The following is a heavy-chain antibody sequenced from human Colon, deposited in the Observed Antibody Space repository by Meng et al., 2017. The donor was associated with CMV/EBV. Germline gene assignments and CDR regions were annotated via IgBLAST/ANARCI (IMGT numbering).Heavy chain of an antibody. V-gene: IGHV4-30-4*01. CDR1: GASINSADYY. CDR3: ARRMKYFYEPNWFDP. D-gene: IGHD3-9*01. CDR2: IYYSGTT. J-gene: IGHJ5*02. Sequence: SETLSLTCTVLGASINSADYYWNWIRQAPGKGLEWIGHIYYSGTTYYNPSLKSRVSISVDMSRNQFSLNMNFLTAADTAVYYCARRMKYFYEPNWFDPWGQGTLVTVSS.